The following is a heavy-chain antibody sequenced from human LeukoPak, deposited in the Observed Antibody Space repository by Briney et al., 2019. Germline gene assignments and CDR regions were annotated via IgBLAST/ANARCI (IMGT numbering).Heavy chain of an antibody. CDR3: ARGSGYYGSGSYSPVDY. V-gene: IGHV3-48*01. CDR1: GFTFSSYG. CDR2: ISSSSSTI. D-gene: IGHD3-10*01. Sequence: GGSLRLSCAASGFTFSSYGMTWVRQAPGKGLEWVSYISSSSSTIYYADSVKGRFTISRDNSKNTLYLQMNSLRAEDTTVYYCARGSGYYGSGSYSPVDYWGQGTLVTVSS. J-gene: IGHJ4*02.